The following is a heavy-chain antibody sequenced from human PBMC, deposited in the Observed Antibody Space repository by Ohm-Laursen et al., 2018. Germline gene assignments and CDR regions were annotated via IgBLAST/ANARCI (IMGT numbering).Heavy chain of an antibody. CDR2: ISSSSSYI. CDR1: GFTFSSYS. D-gene: IGHD6-13*01. V-gene: IGHV3-21*01. J-gene: IGHJ4*02. CDR3: ARDLTIAVAGHDS. Sequence: SLRLSCAASGFTFSSYSMNWVRQAPGKGLEWVSSISSSSSYIYYADSVKGRFIISRDNSNNTLYLQMNSLRAEDTAVYYCARDLTIAVAGHDSWGQGTLVTVSS.